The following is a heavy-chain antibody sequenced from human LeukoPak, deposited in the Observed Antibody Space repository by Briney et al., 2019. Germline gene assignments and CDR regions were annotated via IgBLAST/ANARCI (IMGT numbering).Heavy chain of an antibody. V-gene: IGHV1-46*01. CDR2: INPSGGST. D-gene: IGHD4/OR15-4a*01. J-gene: IGHJ4*02. CDR1: GYTFTSYY. CDR3: ARRSANSVFDY. Sequence: ASVKVSCKASGYTFTSYYIHLVRQAPGQGLEWMGIINPSGGSTSYAQEFQGRVTMTRDMSTSTGYMELSSLRSEATAVYYCARRSANSVFDYRGQGPLVTVSS.